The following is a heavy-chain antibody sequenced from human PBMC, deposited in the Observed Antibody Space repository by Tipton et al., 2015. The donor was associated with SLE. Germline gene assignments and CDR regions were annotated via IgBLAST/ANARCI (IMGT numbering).Heavy chain of an antibody. CDR2: ISFSGLT. V-gene: IGHV4-59*01. CDR1: GGSISGYY. D-gene: IGHD6-13*01. J-gene: IGHJ4*02. Sequence: TLSLTCTVSGGSISGYYWSWVRQPPGKGLEWIGYISFSGLTNYNPSVRSRVSTSMDTSKNQFSLKLSSVTAADTAVYYCARVERAARGFDYWGQGTLVTVSS. CDR3: ARVERAARGFDY.